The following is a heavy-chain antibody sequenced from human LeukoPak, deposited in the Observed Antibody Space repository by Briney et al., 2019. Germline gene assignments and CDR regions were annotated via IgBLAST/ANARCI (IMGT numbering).Heavy chain of an antibody. CDR2: IWYDGSTK. Sequence: GRSLRLSCAASGVTFSSYGMHSVRQAPGKGLEWVAAIWYDGSTKYYADSVKGRFTIPRDNSKNTLYLQMNSLRAEDTAVYYCARSYLGYGSGGSCYRPDYFDYWGREPLVNVSS. V-gene: IGHV3-33*01. CDR3: ARSYLGYGSGGSCYRPDYFDY. CDR1: GVTFSSYG. J-gene: IGHJ4*02. D-gene: IGHD2-15*01.